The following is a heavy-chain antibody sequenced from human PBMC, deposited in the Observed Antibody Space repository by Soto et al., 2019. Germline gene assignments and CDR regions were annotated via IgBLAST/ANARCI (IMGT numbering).Heavy chain of an antibody. CDR2: IKSKTDGGTT. CDR3: TALYCGGDCYSGWTDY. Sequence: GGSLRLSCAASGFTFSDAWMSSLRQAPGKGLEWVGRIKSKTDGGTTDYAAPVKGRFTISRDDSKNTLYLQMNSLKTEDTAVYYCTALYCGGDCYSGWTDYWGQGTLVTVSS. CDR1: GFTFSDAW. V-gene: IGHV3-15*01. D-gene: IGHD2-21*02. J-gene: IGHJ4*02.